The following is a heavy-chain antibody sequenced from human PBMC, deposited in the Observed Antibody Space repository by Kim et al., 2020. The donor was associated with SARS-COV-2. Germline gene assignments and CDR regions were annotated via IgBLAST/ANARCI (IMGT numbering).Heavy chain of an antibody. D-gene: IGHD6-13*01. CDR3: ARDYSILGPDY. V-gene: IGHV4-39*02. J-gene: IGHJ4*02. CDR1: GGSISSKNYY. CDR2: IFHTWNT. Sequence: SETLSLTCTVSGGSISSKNYYWGWIRQPPGKGLEWIGNIFHTWNTYYNPSLKSRVTISVDTSKNQFSLKLSSVTAADTAVYYCARDYSILGPDYWGQGTLVTVSS.